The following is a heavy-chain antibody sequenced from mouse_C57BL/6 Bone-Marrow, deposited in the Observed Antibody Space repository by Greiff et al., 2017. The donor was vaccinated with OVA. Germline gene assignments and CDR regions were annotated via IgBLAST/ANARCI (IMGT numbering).Heavy chain of an antibody. CDR2: IHPNSGST. D-gene: IGHD1-1*01. CDR1: GYTFTSYW. CDR3: ARSCTTVSDY. J-gene: IGHJ2*01. Sequence: VKLQQPGAELVKPGASVKLSCKASGYTFTSYWMHWVKQRPGQGLEWIGMIHPNSGSTNYNEKFKSKATLTVDKSSSTAYMQLSSLTSEDSAVYYCARSCTTVSDYWGQGTTLTVSS. V-gene: IGHV1-64*01.